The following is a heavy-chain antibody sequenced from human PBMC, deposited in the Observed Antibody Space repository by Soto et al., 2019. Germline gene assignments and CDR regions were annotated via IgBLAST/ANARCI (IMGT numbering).Heavy chain of an antibody. CDR3: ARGRRGYYGSGQYNWFDP. CDR2: IYHSGST. Sequence: QVQLQESGPGLVKPSGTLSLTCAVSSGSISSSNWWSWVRQPPGKGLEWIGEIYHSGSTNYNPSLKSRVTISVDKSKNQFSLKLSSVTAADTAVYYCARGRRGYYGSGQYNWFDPWGQGTLVTVSS. J-gene: IGHJ5*02. CDR1: SGSISSSNW. V-gene: IGHV4-4*02. D-gene: IGHD3-10*01.